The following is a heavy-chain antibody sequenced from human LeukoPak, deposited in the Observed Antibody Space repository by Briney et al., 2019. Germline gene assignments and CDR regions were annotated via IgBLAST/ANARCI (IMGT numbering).Heavy chain of an antibody. Sequence: GRSLRLPCAASGFIYSHYGMHWVRQAPGKGLEWVAVIWSDGTNRFYAGSVKGRFTISRDNSQNTLFLQMNSLRAEDTAVYYCVRDAQRGFDYSNSLAYWGHGTLVTVSS. CDR1: GFIYSHYG. J-gene: IGHJ4*01. CDR2: IWSDGTNR. CDR3: VRDAQRGFDYSNSLAY. D-gene: IGHD4-11*01. V-gene: IGHV3-33*01.